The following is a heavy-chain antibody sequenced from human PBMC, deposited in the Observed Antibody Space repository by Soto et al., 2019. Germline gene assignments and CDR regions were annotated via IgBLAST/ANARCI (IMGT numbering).Heavy chain of an antibody. Sequence: GASVKVSCKASGYTFTRVAVHWVRQAPGQRLEWMGWIIPGNDNTKYSQKFQDRITITSDTSASTVYMELSSLKSADTAVYYCAREGDPRDYDYGLDYWGQGTLVTVSS. D-gene: IGHD5-12*01. CDR2: IIPGNDNT. V-gene: IGHV1-3*01. CDR3: AREGDPRDYDYGLDY. J-gene: IGHJ4*02. CDR1: GYTFTRVA.